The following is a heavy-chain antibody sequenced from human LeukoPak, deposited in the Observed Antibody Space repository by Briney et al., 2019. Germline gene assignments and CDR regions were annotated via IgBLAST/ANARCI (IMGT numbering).Heavy chain of an antibody. J-gene: IGHJ4*02. CDR2: MYDSGST. CDR1: GGSISSYY. Sequence: PSETLSLTCTVSGGSISSYYWSWIRQPPGKGLEWIGYMYDSGSTNYNPSLKSRVTISVDTSKNQFSLKLSSVTAADTAVYYCARHAEDSSSSAGEYYFDYWGQGTLVSVAS. CDR3: ARHAEDSSSSAGEYYFDY. V-gene: IGHV4-59*08. D-gene: IGHD6-6*01.